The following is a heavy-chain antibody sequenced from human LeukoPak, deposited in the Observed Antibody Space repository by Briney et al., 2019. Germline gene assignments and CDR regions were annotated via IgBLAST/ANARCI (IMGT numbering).Heavy chain of an antibody. CDR2: SRNKVNSYTT. J-gene: IGHJ4*02. V-gene: IGHV3-72*01. CDR1: GFTFSDHY. D-gene: IGHD4/OR15-4a*01. Sequence: GGSLRLSCAASGFTFSDHYIDWVRQAPGKGLEWVGHSRNKVNSYTTAYAASVIGRFTVSRDDLSATVYLQMNSLKTEDTAVYYCTRSMYGEGRRIIDFDYWGQGTLLTVSS. CDR3: TRSMYGEGRRIIDFDY.